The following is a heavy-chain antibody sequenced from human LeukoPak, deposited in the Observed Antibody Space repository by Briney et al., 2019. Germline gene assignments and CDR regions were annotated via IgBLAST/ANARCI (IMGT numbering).Heavy chain of an antibody. D-gene: IGHD3-10*01. Sequence: GGSLRLSCGASGLTLTNYWIHWVRQVPGKGLVWVSRINSDGSSASYADSVKGRFTISRDNAKNTLYLQMNSLRAEDTAVYYCAKSWIYGSGSFPDYWGQGTLVTVSS. CDR2: INSDGSSA. V-gene: IGHV3-74*01. CDR1: GLTLTNYW. J-gene: IGHJ4*02. CDR3: AKSWIYGSGSFPDY.